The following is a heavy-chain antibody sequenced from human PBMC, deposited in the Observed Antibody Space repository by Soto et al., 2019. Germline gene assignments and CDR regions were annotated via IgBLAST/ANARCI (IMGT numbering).Heavy chain of an antibody. D-gene: IGHD4-17*01. J-gene: IGHJ4*02. V-gene: IGHV4-59*08. CDR3: AXRYGGTLDY. CDR2: IYYSGST. CDR1: GGSISSYY. Sequence: SETLSLTCTVSGGSISSYYWSWIRQPPGKGLEWIGYIYYSGSTNYNPSLKSRVTISVDTSKNQFSLKLSSVTAADTAVYYCAXRYGGTLDYWGQGTLVTVSS.